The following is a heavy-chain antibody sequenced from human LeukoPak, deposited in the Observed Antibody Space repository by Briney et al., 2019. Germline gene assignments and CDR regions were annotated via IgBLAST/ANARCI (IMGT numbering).Heavy chain of an antibody. V-gene: IGHV1-18*01. CDR2: ISAHNGNT. Sequence: ASVKVSCKTSGYAFISYGISWVRQAPGQGLEWMGWISAHNGNTNYALKFQGRVTMTTDTSTSTGYMELRSLRYDDTAVYYCARGYCSGGSCPRGGGIDVWGQGTTVTVSS. D-gene: IGHD2-15*01. CDR1: GYAFISYG. CDR3: ARGYCSGGSCPRGGGIDV. J-gene: IGHJ6*02.